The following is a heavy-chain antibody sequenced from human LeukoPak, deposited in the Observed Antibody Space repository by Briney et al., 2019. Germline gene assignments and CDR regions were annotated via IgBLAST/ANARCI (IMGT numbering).Heavy chain of an antibody. CDR1: GGSISSGSYY. Sequence: SETLSLTCTVSGGSISSGSYYWSWIRQPAGKGLEWIGRIYTSGGTNYNPSLKSRVTISVDTSKNQVSLKLRSVTAADTAVYYCARVVWGGDFHYSLDVWGKGTTVIVSS. CDR3: ARVVWGGDFHYSLDV. J-gene: IGHJ6*03. D-gene: IGHD7-27*01. CDR2: IYTSGGT. V-gene: IGHV4-61*02.